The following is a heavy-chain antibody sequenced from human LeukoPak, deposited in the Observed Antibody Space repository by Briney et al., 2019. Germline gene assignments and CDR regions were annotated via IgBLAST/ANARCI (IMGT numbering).Heavy chain of an antibody. J-gene: IGHJ4*02. D-gene: IGHD2-15*01. V-gene: IGHV3-21*01. CDR1: GFTFSDYA. Sequence: PGGSLRLSCAASGFTFSDYAMKWVRQAPGKGLEWVAAISRTSSYIYYSDSVKGRFTISRDHAENSVYLQMDSLRAEDTAVYYCARDERRFCSDGSCYSGDYWGQGTLVTVSS. CDR2: ISRTSSYI. CDR3: ARDERRFCSDGSCYSGDY.